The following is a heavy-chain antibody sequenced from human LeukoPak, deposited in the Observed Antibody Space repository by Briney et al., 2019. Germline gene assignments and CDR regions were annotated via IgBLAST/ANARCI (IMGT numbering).Heavy chain of an antibody. D-gene: IGHD6-19*01. CDR3: ARVSGWNPLEAAHLDY. Sequence: SETLSLTCTVSGGPVTSSSYYWGWIRQPPGKGLEWIGSMYYSGSTYYNPSLKSRVTTSVDTSKNQVSLKLSSVTAADTAVYYCARVSGWNPLEAAHLDYWGQGTLVTVSS. J-gene: IGHJ4*02. V-gene: IGHV4-39*07. CDR2: MYYSGST. CDR1: GGPVTSSSYY.